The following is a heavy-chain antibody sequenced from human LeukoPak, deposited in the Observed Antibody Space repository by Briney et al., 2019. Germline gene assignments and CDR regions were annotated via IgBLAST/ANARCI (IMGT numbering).Heavy chain of an antibody. CDR3: ARAANTLGDTAMVR. V-gene: IGHV3-30-3*01. CDR2: ISYDGSNK. CDR1: GFTFSSYA. D-gene: IGHD5-18*01. J-gene: IGHJ4*02. Sequence: GGSLRLSCAASGFTFSSYAMHWVRQAPGKGLEWVAVISYDGSNKYYADSVRGRSTISRDNSKNTLYLQMNSLRAEDTAVYYCARAANTLGDTAMVRWGQGTLVTVSS.